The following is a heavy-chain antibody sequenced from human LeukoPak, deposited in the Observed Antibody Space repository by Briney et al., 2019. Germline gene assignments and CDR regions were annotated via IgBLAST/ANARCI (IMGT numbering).Heavy chain of an antibody. Sequence: SETLSLTCTVSGGSISSYYWSWIRQPPGKGLEWIGYIYYSGSTYYNPSLKSRVTISVDTSKNQFSLKLSSVTAADTAVYYCARQGYCSSTSCYEGGDYWGQGTLVTVSS. D-gene: IGHD2-2*01. V-gene: IGHV4-59*08. CDR3: ARQGYCSSTSCYEGGDY. J-gene: IGHJ4*02. CDR1: GGSISSYY. CDR2: IYYSGST.